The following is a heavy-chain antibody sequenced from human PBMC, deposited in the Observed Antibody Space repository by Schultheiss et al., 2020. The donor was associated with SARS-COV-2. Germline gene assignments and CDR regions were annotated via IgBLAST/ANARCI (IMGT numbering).Heavy chain of an antibody. CDR2: IYYSGST. J-gene: IGHJ4*02. V-gene: IGHV4-59*08. CDR1: GGSISSYY. D-gene: IGHD2-2*01. CDR3: ARHAVPAEGVHGYYFDY. Sequence: SETLSLTCTVSGGSISSYYWSWIRQPPGKGLEWIGSIYYSGSTNYNPSLKSRVTISVDTSKNQFSLKLSSVTAADTAVYYCARHAVPAEGVHGYYFDYWGQRTLVTVSS.